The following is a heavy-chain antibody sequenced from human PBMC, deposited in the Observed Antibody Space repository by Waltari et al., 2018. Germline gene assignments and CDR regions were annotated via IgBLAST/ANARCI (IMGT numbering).Heavy chain of an antibody. V-gene: IGHV4-39*01. CDR2: VSYSGTT. CDR3: ATYIGASVGTAAFDV. CDR1: AVSINSNRTY. D-gene: IGHD5-12*01. Sequence: QLQLQESGPRLVRPSETLSLICRVSAVSINSNRTYWAWIRQSPGQGLEWIGTVSYSGTTYISPSLKSRVSVSRDTSKNQVSLILGSVTAADMAVYYCATYIGASVGTAAFDVWGQGTMVTVSS. J-gene: IGHJ3*01.